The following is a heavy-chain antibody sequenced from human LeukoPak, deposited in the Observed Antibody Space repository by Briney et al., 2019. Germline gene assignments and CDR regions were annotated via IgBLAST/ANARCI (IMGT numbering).Heavy chain of an antibody. D-gene: IGHD6-6*01. V-gene: IGHV4-34*01. CDR3: ARARIAARRFDY. CDR2: INHSGST. CDR1: GGSFSGYY. Sequence: SETLSLTCAVYGGSFSGYYSSWIRQPPGKGLEWIGEINHSGSTNYNPSLKSRVTISVDTSKNQFSLKLSSVTAADTAVYYCARARIAARRFDYWGQGTLVTVSS. J-gene: IGHJ4*02.